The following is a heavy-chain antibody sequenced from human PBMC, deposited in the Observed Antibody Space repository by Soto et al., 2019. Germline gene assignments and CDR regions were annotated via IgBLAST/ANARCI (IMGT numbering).Heavy chain of an antibody. Sequence: SETLSLTCTVSGGSISSSSYYWGWIRQPPGKGLEWIGSIYYSGSTYYNPSLKSRVTISVDTSKNQFSLKLSSVTAADTAVYYCAISYYYDSTAYFFFYSCAQRTLVTVSS. J-gene: IGHJ4*02. CDR1: GGSISSSSYY. CDR3: AISYYYDSTAYFFFYS. V-gene: IGHV4-39*01. CDR2: IYYSGST. D-gene: IGHD3-22*01.